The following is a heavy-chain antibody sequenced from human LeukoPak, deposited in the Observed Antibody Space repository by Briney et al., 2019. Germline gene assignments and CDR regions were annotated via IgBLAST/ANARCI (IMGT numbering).Heavy chain of an antibody. CDR2: INSDGSST. D-gene: IGHD1-14*01. V-gene: IGHV3-74*01. J-gene: IGHJ3*02. CDR1: GFTFSSYW. CDR3: ASYGGPTVAFDI. Sequence: GGSLRLSCAASGFTFSSYWMHWARQAPGKGLVWVSRINSDGSSTSYADSVKGRFTISRDNAKNTLYLQMNSLRAEDTAVYYCASYGGPTVAFDIWGQGTMVTVSS.